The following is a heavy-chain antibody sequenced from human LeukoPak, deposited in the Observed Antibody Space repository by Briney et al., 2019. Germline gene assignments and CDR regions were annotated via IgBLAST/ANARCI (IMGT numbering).Heavy chain of an antibody. Sequence: SGTLSLTCTVSGASISSYYWSWIRQPPGKGLEWIGYIYYSGSTNYNPSLKSRVTISVDTSKNQFSLKLSSVTAADTAVYYCARTTGYYGSGSYYWFDPWGQGTLVTVSS. J-gene: IGHJ5*02. V-gene: IGHV4-59*01. CDR2: IYYSGST. CDR1: GASISSYY. CDR3: ARTTGYYGSGSYYWFDP. D-gene: IGHD3-10*01.